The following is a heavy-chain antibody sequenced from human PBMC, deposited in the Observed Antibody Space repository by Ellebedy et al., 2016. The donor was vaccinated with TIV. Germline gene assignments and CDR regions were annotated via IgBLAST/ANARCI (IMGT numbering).Heavy chain of an antibody. CDR3: ARAYGGSRMDV. CDR1: GGSISGSDW. V-gene: IGHV4-4*01. CDR2: IYHDGST. J-gene: IGHJ6*04. Sequence: MPGGSLRLSCAVSGGSISGSDWWNWVRQPPGKGLEWIGEIYHDGSTNYNPSLKTRVTISVDKSERQFSLKLSSLTAADTALYFCARAYGGSRMDVWGKGTTVTVSS. D-gene: IGHD1-26*01.